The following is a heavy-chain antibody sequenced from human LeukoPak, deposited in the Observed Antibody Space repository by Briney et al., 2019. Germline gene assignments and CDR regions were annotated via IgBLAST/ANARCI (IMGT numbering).Heavy chain of an antibody. D-gene: IGHD5-12*01. V-gene: IGHV3-7*01. CDR1: GFTFSSYW. Sequence: PGGSLRLSCAASGFTFSSYWMSWVRQAPGKGLEWVANIKQDGSEKYYVDSVKGRFTISRDNAKNSLYLQMNSLRAEDTAVYYCARHAPWISDRFDYWGQGTPVTVSS. CDR3: ARHAPWISDRFDY. J-gene: IGHJ4*02. CDR2: IKQDGSEK.